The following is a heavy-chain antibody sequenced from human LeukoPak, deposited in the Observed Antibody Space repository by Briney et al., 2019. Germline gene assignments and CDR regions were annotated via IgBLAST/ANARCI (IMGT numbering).Heavy chain of an antibody. J-gene: IGHJ2*01. CDR2: FDPEDGET. CDR1: GYTLTELS. CDR3: ATQISNTRGYSYGQGNWYFDL. D-gene: IGHD5-18*01. Sequence: ASVKVSCKVSGYTLTELSMHWVRQAPGKGREWVGGFDPEDGETIYAQKFQGRVTMTEDVSTDTAYMELSSLRSEDTAVYYCATQISNTRGYSYGQGNWYFDLWGRGTLVTVSS. V-gene: IGHV1-24*01.